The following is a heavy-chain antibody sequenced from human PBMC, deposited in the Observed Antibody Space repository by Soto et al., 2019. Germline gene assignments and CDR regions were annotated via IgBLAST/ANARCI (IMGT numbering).Heavy chain of an antibody. Sequence: EVQLLESGGGLVQPGGSLRLSCAASGFNFRSYAMTWVRQAPGKGLEWVSTIRASGDTTFYADSVKGRITISRDNSKNTVYLQMNTLAAEDTAVYFCAKGRYTSYYDFWGQGILITVSS. CDR2: IRASGDTT. J-gene: IGHJ4*02. CDR3: AKGRYTSYYDF. CDR1: GFNFRSYA. V-gene: IGHV3-23*01. D-gene: IGHD5-18*01.